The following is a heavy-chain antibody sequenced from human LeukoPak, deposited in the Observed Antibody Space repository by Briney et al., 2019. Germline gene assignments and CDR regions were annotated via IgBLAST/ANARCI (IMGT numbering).Heavy chain of an antibody. D-gene: IGHD3-22*01. CDR1: GYTFTSYG. Sequence: GASVKVSCKASGYTFTSYGISWVRQAPGQGLEWMGWISAYNGNTNYAQKLQGRVTMTTDTSTSTAYMELRSLRSDDTAVYYCARSTDYYDSSGYSPYYYYYMDVWGKGTTVTVSS. V-gene: IGHV1-18*01. J-gene: IGHJ6*03. CDR2: ISAYNGNT. CDR3: ARSTDYYDSSGYSPYYYYYMDV.